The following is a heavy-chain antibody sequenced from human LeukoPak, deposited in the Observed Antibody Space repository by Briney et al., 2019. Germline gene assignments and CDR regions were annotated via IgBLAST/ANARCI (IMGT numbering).Heavy chain of an antibody. V-gene: IGHV4-59*01. D-gene: IGHD1-26*01. CDR3: ARASGSATTYSYYYYYYMDV. CDR2: IYYSGST. Sequence: SETLSLNCTVSGGSISSYYWSWIRQPPGKGLEWIGYIYYSGSTNYNPSLKSRVTISVDTSKNQFSLKLSSVTAADTAVYYCARASGSATTYSYYYYYYMDVWGKGTTVTVSS. J-gene: IGHJ6*03. CDR1: GGSISSYY.